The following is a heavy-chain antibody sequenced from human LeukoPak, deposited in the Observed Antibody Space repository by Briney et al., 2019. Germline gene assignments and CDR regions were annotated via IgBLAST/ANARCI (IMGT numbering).Heavy chain of an antibody. J-gene: IGHJ6*03. CDR1: GFILNAYY. D-gene: IGHD2-8*02. CDR3: ARECVTGGCYYMDV. CDR2: ISRHGTAI. Sequence: GGSLRLSCAASGFILNAYYMHWVRQVPGKGLVWVSRISRHGTAIGYADSVKGRFTISRDGAKNTLYLQMDSLTADDAALYYCARECVTGGCYYMDVWGKGTTVTVS. V-gene: IGHV3-74*01.